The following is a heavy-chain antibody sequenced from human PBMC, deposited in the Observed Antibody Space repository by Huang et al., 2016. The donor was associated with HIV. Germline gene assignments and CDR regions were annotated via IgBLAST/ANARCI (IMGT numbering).Heavy chain of an antibody. V-gene: IGHV4-34*02. D-gene: IGHD2-21*01. Sequence: QVQLQQWGPGLLKPSETLSLKCAVYGGSFSHLYWSWILQSPGKGPELIGEINHRGKATQNPYLSSWITMSIDTSKSQFYLNLTSVTTADTCVYDCARPKMIDGTPDSSWNYFDSWGQGTLVIVSS. CDR2: INHRGKA. CDR3: ARPKMIDGTPDSSWNYFDS. J-gene: IGHJ4*02. CDR1: GGSFSHLY.